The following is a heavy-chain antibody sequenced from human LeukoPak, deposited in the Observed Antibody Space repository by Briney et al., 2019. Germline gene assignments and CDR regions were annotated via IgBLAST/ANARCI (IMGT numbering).Heavy chain of an antibody. V-gene: IGHV3-23*01. J-gene: IGHJ4*02. D-gene: IGHD1-26*01. Sequence: GGSLRLSCAASGFTFSTYAMSWVRQAPGKGLEWVSTISSGGGSTYYADSVKGRFTISRDNSKNTLYLQVNSLRAEDTAVYYCAKGGKWDVTPFDYWGQGTLVTVSS. CDR3: AKGGKWDVTPFDY. CDR1: GFTFSTYA. CDR2: ISSGGGST.